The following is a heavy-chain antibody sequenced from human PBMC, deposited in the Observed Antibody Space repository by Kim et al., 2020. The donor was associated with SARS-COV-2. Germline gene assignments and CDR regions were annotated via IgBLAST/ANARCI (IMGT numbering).Heavy chain of an antibody. V-gene: IGHV3-30*04. D-gene: IGHD3-10*01. Sequence: GGFLRLSCAASGFTFSSYAMHWVRQAPGKGLEWVAVISYDGSNKYYADSVKGRFTISRDNSKNTLYLQMNSLRAEDTAVYYCARGSLGWGSGKFLHWGQGTLVTVSS. CDR1: GFTFSSYA. CDR3: ARGSLGWGSGKFLH. CDR2: ISYDGSNK. J-gene: IGHJ4*02.